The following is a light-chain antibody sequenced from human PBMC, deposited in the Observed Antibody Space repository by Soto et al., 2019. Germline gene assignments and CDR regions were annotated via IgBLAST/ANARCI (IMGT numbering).Light chain of an antibody. J-gene: IGKJ1*01. CDR1: QSISGT. V-gene: IGKV3-15*01. CDR3: QQYNNWPGT. Sequence: EIVMTQSPATLSVSPGGRATLSCRASQSISGTLAWYQQKPGQAPRLLIYGASTRAAGIPVRFSGSGSGTEFTLTISSLQSEDFAVYSCQQYNNWPGTFGQGTKVDIK. CDR2: GAS.